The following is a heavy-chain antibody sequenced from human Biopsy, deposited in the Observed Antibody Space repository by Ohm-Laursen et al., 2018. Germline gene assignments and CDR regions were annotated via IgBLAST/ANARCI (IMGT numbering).Heavy chain of an antibody. CDR3: ARDRWPHVTLLGLVVFDF. D-gene: IGHD3-3*01. V-gene: IGHV1-18*01. Sequence: SVKVSCKASGYTFTNYGISWVRQAPGQGLEWMGWVSPYNGDTDYAQKLQDRVTMTTDTSTSTAYMDLRSLRSDDTAVYYCARDRWPHVTLLGLVVFDFWGQGTLVTVSS. J-gene: IGHJ4*02. CDR2: VSPYNGDT. CDR1: GYTFTNYG.